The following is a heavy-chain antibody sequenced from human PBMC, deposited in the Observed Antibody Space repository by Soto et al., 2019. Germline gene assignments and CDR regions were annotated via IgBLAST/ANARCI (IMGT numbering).Heavy chain of an antibody. J-gene: IGHJ4*02. V-gene: IGHV3-74*01. CDR2: INSDGSGT. CDR1: EFTFSNYW. D-gene: IGHD1-1*01. Sequence: EAQLVQSGGGLVQPGGSLRLSCVASEFTFSNYWMHWVRQAPGKGLVWVSRINSDGSGTSYADSVKGRFTISRDNAKNTLYLQMNSLRAEDPAVYYCARDVQLQRFEYWGPGTLVTVSS. CDR3: ARDVQLQRFEY.